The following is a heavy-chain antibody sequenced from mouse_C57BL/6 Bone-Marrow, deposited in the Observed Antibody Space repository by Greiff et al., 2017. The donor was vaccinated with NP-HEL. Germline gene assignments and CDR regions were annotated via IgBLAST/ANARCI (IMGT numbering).Heavy chain of an antibody. CDR2: ISDGGSYT. CDR3: ARVITTKEYYFDY. J-gene: IGHJ2*01. D-gene: IGHD1-1*01. CDR1: GFTFSSYA. Sequence: EVHLVESGGGLVKPGGSLKLSCAASGFTFSSYAMSWVRQTPEKRLEWVATISDGGSYTYYPDNVKGRFTISRDNAKNNLYLQMSHLKSEDTAMYYCARVITTKEYYFDYWGQGTTLTVSS. V-gene: IGHV5-4*01.